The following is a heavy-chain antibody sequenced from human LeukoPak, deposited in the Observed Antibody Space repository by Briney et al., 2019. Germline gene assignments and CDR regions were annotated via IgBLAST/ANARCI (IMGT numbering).Heavy chain of an antibody. Sequence: PGGSLRLSCAASGFTFSSYEMNWVRQAPGKGLEWVSYISSSGSTIYYADSVKGRFTISRDNAKNSLYLQKNSLRAEDTAVYYCARKGGDTAMGNYYYYGMDVWGQGTTVTVSS. J-gene: IGHJ6*02. D-gene: IGHD5-18*01. CDR1: GFTFSSYE. CDR3: ARKGGDTAMGNYYYYGMDV. V-gene: IGHV3-48*03. CDR2: ISSSGSTI.